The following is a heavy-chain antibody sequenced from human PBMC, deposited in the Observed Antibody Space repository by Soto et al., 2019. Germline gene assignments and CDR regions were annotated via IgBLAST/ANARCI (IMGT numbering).Heavy chain of an antibody. V-gene: IGHV2-5*02. Sequence: QITLKESGPTLVKPTQTLTLTCSFSGFSLSSSAVAVGWIRQPPGKALEWLALIYWDDDERYSPSLQRRLTISKDTSKNQVVLRMTNMDPSDTGTYYCAHRRGAAAVAYWGQGTLVTVSS. CDR2: IYWDDDE. J-gene: IGHJ4*02. CDR1: GFSLSSSAVA. D-gene: IGHD6-13*01. CDR3: AHRRGAAAVAY.